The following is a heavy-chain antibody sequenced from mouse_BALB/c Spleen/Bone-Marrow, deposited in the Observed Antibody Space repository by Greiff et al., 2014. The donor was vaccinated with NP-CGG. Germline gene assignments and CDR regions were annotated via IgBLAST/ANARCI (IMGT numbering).Heavy chain of an antibody. Sequence: VQLQQSGAELVRPGTSVKVSCKASGYAFTNYLIEWVKQRPGQGLEWIGMINPGSGGTNYNEKFKGKATLTADKFSSTAYMQLSSLTSDDSAVYFCARRDGSYFDYWGQSTTLTVSS. CDR3: ARRDGSYFDY. V-gene: IGHV1-54*01. J-gene: IGHJ2*01. CDR2: INPGSGGT. D-gene: IGHD3-3*01. CDR1: GYAFTNYL.